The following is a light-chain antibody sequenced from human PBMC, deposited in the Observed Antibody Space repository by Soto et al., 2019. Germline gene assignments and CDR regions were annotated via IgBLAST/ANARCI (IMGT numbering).Light chain of an antibody. J-gene: IGLJ1*01. CDR1: SSDGGGYNY. CDR2: DVS. Sequence: QSVFTQPASVTGSPGQSITISCTGNSSDGGGYNYVSWYQQHPGKAPKLMIYDVSNRPSGVSNRFSGSKSANTASLTISGLQAEDEADYYCSSYTSSSTYVFGTGTKVTVL. V-gene: IGLV2-14*01. CDR3: SSYTSSSTYV.